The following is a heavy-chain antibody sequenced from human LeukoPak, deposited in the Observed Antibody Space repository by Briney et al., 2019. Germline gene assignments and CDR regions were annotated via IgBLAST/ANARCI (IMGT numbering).Heavy chain of an antibody. D-gene: IGHD2-2*01. CDR1: GYTFSSYG. CDR2: ISAYSGDT. Sequence: ASVKVSCKASGYTFSSYGISWVRQAPGQGLEWVGWISAYSGDTIYAQKLQGRVTMTTDTSTSTAYMELRSLISDDTAVYYCARDFTPYCSSTSCSWFDPRGQGTLVTVSS. J-gene: IGHJ5*02. V-gene: IGHV1-18*01. CDR3: ARDFTPYCSSTSCSWFDP.